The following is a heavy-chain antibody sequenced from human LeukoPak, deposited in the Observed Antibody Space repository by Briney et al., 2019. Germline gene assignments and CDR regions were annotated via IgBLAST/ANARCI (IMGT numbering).Heavy chain of an antibody. Sequence: GASVMVSCKAAGYTFTGYYMHWVRQAPGQGLEGMGWINPNSGGTNYAQKFQGRVTMTRDTSISTAYMELSRLRSDDTAVYYCARGRGDYYGSGSYYTPDYWGQGTLVTVSS. CDR2: INPNSGGT. CDR1: GYTFTGYY. V-gene: IGHV1-2*02. CDR3: ARGRGDYYGSGSYYTPDY. D-gene: IGHD3-10*01. J-gene: IGHJ4*02.